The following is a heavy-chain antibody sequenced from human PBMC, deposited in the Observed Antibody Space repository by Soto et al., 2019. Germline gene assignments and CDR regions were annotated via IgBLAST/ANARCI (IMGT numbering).Heavy chain of an antibody. D-gene: IGHD6-13*01. CDR2: IYPGDSDT. CDR3: ASSSAAGKYYYGMDV. CDR1: GYSFTSYW. J-gene: IGHJ6*02. Sequence: GESLKISCKGSGYSFTSYWIGWVRQMPGKGLEWMGIIYPGDSDTRYSPSFQGQVTISADKSISTAYLQWSSLKASDTAMYYCASSSAAGKYYYGMDVWGPGTTVTVFS. V-gene: IGHV5-51*01.